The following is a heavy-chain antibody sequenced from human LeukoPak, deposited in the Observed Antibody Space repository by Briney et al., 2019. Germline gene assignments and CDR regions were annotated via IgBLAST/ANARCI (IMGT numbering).Heavy chain of an antibody. CDR2: IWYDGSNK. D-gene: IGHD6-6*01. CDR3: AGTSYSSSSHFDY. Sequence: GRSLRLSCAASGFTFSSYGMHWVRQAPGKGLEWVAVIWYDGSNKYYADSVKGRFTISRDNSKNTLYLQMNSLRAEDTAVYYCAGTSYSSSSHFDYWGQGTLVTVSS. V-gene: IGHV3-33*01. CDR1: GFTFSSYG. J-gene: IGHJ4*02.